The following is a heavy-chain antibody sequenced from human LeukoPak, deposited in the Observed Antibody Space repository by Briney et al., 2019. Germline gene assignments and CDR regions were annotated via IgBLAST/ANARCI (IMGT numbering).Heavy chain of an antibody. D-gene: IGHD2-2*02. CDR3: ARDHIVVVPAAIPYYYYYMDV. V-gene: IGHV4-30-2*01. Sequence: PSQTLSLTCTVSGGSISSGGYYWSWIRQPPGKGLEWIGYIYHSGSTYYNPSLKSRVTMSVDTSKNQFSLKLSSVTAADTAVYYCARDHIVVVPAAIPYYYYYMDVWGKGTTVTVSS. J-gene: IGHJ6*03. CDR1: GGSISSGGYY. CDR2: IYHSGST.